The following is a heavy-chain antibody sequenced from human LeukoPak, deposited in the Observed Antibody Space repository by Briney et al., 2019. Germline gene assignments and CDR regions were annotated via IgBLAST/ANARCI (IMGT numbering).Heavy chain of an antibody. V-gene: IGHV1-18*01. Sequence: GASVKVSCKASGYTFTSYGISWVRQAPGQGLEWMGWIGAYNGNTNYAQKLQGRVTMTTDTSTSTAYMELRSLRSDDTAVYYCARDRRDYDFWSGYLYYFDYWGQGTLVTVSS. CDR1: GYTFTSYG. CDR3: ARDRRDYDFWSGYLYYFDY. CDR2: IGAYNGNT. J-gene: IGHJ4*02. D-gene: IGHD3-3*01.